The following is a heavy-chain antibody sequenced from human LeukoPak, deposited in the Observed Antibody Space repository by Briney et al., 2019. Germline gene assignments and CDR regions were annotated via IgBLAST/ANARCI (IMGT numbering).Heavy chain of an antibody. CDR2: ISGSGGST. CDR1: GFTFSSYA. CDR3: ARVLSSSWILDY. D-gene: IGHD6-13*01. Sequence: GGSLRLSCAASGFTFSSYAMSWVRQAPGKGLEWVSAISGSGGSTYYADSVKGRFTISRDNSKNTLYLEMNSLRGEDTAVYYCARVLSSSWILDYWGQGTLVTVSS. J-gene: IGHJ4*02. V-gene: IGHV3-23*01.